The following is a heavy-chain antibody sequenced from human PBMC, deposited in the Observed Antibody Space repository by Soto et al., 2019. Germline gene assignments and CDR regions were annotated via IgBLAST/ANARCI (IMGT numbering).Heavy chain of an antibody. CDR3: ARDFLMGTAMPHDAFDI. CDR1: GGSISSGGYY. CDR2: IYYSGST. V-gene: IGHV4-31*11. Sequence: TSETLSLTCAVSGGSISSGGYYWSWIRQHPGKGLEWIGYIYYSGSTYYNPSLKSRVTISVDTSKNQFSLKLSSVTAADTAVYYCARDFLMGTAMPHDAFDIWGQGTMVTVSS. D-gene: IGHD5-18*01. J-gene: IGHJ3*02.